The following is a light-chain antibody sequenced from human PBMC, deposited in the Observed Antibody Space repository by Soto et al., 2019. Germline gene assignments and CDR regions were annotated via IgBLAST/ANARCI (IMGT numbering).Light chain of an antibody. V-gene: IGLV2-8*01. J-gene: IGLJ2*01. CDR2: GVF. Sequence: QSALTQPPSASGSPGQSVTISCTGTSSDVGGYNYVSWYQQHPGKAPKLMIYGVFKRPSGVPDRFSGSKSGNLASLTVSGLQADDEADYFCSSYAGTNVLFGGGTKLTVL. CDR3: SSYAGTNVL. CDR1: SSDVGGYNY.